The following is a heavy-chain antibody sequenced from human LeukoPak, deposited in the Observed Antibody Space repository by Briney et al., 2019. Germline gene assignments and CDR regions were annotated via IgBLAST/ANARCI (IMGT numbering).Heavy chain of an antibody. D-gene: IGHD3-22*01. CDR2: INPNSGGT. Sequence: GASVKVSCKASGYTFTGYYMHWVRQAPGQGLEWMGWINPNSGGTNYAQKFQGRVTMTRDTSISTAYMELSRLRSDDTAVYYCASESDYYDSSGYRCWGQGTLVTVSS. CDR3: ASESDYYDSSGYRC. V-gene: IGHV1-2*02. CDR1: GYTFTGYY. J-gene: IGHJ1*01.